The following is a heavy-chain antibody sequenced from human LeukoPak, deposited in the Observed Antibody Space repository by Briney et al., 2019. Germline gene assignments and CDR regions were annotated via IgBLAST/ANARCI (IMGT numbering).Heavy chain of an antibody. CDR2: IYHSGST. Sequence: PSETLSLTCTVSGYSISSGYYWGWIRQPPGKGLEWIGSIYHSGSTYYNPSLKSRLTISIDTSNNQFSLNLTSVTAADTGVYYCARIRRPLRGYFDHWGQGTLVT. V-gene: IGHV4-38-2*02. CDR3: ARIRRPLRGYFDH. D-gene: IGHD3-16*01. CDR1: GYSISSGYY. J-gene: IGHJ4*02.